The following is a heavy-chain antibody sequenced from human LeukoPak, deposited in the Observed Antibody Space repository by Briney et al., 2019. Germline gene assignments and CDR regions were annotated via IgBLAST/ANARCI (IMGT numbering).Heavy chain of an antibody. J-gene: IGHJ5*02. CDR2: INPNSGGT. V-gene: IGHV1-2*02. CDR1: GYTFTGYY. Sequence: ASVKVSCKASGYTFTGYYMHWVRQAPGQGLEWMGWINPNSGGTNYAQKFQGRVTMTRDTSISTAYMELSRLRSDDTAVYYCARARSLGAAAGTVVGFDPWGQGTLVTVSS. CDR3: ARARSLGAAAGTVVGFDP. D-gene: IGHD6-13*01.